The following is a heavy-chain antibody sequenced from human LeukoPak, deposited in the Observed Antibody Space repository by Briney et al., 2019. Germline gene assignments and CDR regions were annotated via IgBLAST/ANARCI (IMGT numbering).Heavy chain of an antibody. Sequence: PGGSLRLSCAASGFTFSSYAMSWVRQAPGKGLEWVSVIYSGGSTYYADSVKGRFTISRHNSKNTLYLQMNSLRAEDTAVYYCAREMGSSGYYYVGYWGQGTLVTVSS. V-gene: IGHV3-53*04. CDR3: AREMGSSGYYYVGY. CDR1: GFTFSSYA. J-gene: IGHJ4*02. CDR2: IYSGGST. D-gene: IGHD3-22*01.